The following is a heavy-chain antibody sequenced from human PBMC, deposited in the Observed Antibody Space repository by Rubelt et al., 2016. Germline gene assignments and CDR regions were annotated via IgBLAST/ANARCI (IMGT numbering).Heavy chain of an antibody. Sequence: QVQLQESGPGLVKPSETLSLTCTVSGGSISGYYWSWIRQPPGKGLEWIGSIHYTGSTFYDPSLQSRVPISVDTSKNQFSLKTTTVTAADTAGYYCARDPRGVGSNSYFDYWGQGALVTVSS. CDR1: GGSISGYY. D-gene: IGHD1-26*01. V-gene: IGHV4-59*05. CDR2: IHYTGST. J-gene: IGHJ4*02. CDR3: ARDPRGVGSNSYFDY.